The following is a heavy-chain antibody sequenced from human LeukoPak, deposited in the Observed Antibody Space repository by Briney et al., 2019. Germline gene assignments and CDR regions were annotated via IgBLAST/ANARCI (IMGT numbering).Heavy chain of an antibody. CDR1: GGSFSGYY. V-gene: IGHV4-34*01. CDR2: INHSGST. J-gene: IGHJ5*02. Sequence: SETLSLTCAVYGGSFSGYYWSWIRQPPGKGLEWIGEINHSGSTNYNPSLKSRVTISVDTSKNQFSLKLSSVTAADTAVYYCARGLVYYYGSGSRNNWFDPWGQGTLVTVSS. D-gene: IGHD3-10*01. CDR3: ARGLVYYYGSGSRNNWFDP.